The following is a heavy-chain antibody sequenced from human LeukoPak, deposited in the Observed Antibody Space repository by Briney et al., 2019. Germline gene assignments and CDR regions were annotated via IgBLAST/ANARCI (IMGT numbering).Heavy chain of an antibody. V-gene: IGHV4-28*05. CDR1: GYSISSSNY. Sequence: SDTLSLTCAVSGYSISSSNYWAWIRQPPGKGLEWIGHIYYSGSIYYNPSLKSRVTMSVDTSKNQFSLKLSSVTAADTAVYYCARAGKGIVVVPAASSYIDYWGQGTLVTVSS. CDR2: IYYSGSI. J-gene: IGHJ4*02. CDR3: ARAGKGIVVVPAASSYIDY. D-gene: IGHD2-2*01.